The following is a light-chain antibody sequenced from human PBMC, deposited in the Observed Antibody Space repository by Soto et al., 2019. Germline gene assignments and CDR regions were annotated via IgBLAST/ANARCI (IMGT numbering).Light chain of an antibody. CDR3: ATWDDSLSGPV. V-gene: IGLV1-47*01. CDR2: ENN. J-gene: IGLJ2*01. CDR1: SSNIGSSD. Sequence: QSVLTQPPSVSGTPGQRVSISCSGSSSNIGSSDVYWYQQLPGTAPKLFIYENNRRPSGVPDRFSGYKSGTSASLAISGLRSEDEADYYCATWDDSLSGPVLGGGTKLTVL.